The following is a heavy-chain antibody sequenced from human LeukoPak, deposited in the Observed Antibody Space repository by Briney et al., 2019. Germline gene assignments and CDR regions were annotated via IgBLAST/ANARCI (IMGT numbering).Heavy chain of an antibody. D-gene: IGHD3-16*01. V-gene: IGHV3-7*01. Sequence: GGSLRLSCAASGFTFSSAWMTWVRQAPGKGLEWVATIKDDGGDKYYVDSVKGRFTISRDNAKKSLWLQMNSLRVEDTAMYYCADLGSRDWGQGTLVTVSS. CDR2: IKDDGGDK. J-gene: IGHJ4*02. CDR1: GFTFSSAW. CDR3: ADLGSRD.